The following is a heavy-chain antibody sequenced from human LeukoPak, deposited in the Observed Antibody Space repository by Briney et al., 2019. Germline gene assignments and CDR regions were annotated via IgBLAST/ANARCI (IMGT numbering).Heavy chain of an antibody. J-gene: IGHJ6*03. CDR3: LTRSLIAVSGNSYMDV. V-gene: IGHV3-23*01. D-gene: IGHD6-19*01. Sequence: GGSLRLSCAASGFTIMNSAMNWVRQAPGKGLEWVSAINGTAINTDYADPVKGRFTISRDSSKNTLHLQMNSLRAEDTAVYFCLTRSLIAVSGNSYMDVWGKGTTVSVSS. CDR2: INGTAINT. CDR1: GFTIMNSA.